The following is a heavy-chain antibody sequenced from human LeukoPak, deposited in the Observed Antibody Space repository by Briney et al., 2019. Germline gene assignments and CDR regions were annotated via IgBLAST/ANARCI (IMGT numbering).Heavy chain of an antibody. D-gene: IGHD2-2*01. J-gene: IGHJ4*02. CDR2: IYPGDSDT. V-gene: IGHV5-51*01. CDR1: GYSFTSDW. CDR3: ARHSPDMDCSSTSCYSFFDY. Sequence: GESLKISCKGSGYSFTSDWIGWVRQKPGKGLEWMGIIYPGDSDTRYSPSFQGQVTISADKSISTAYLQWSSLKASDTAMYYCARHSPDMDCSSTSCYSFFDYWGQGTLVTVSS.